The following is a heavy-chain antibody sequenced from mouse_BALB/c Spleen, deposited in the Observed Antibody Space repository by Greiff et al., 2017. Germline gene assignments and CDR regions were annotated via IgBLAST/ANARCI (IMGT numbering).Heavy chain of an antibody. CDR2: ISSGGSYT. CDR3: ARDEHYGSRGNWFAY. D-gene: IGHD1-1*01. V-gene: IGHV5-9-4*01. J-gene: IGHJ3*01. CDR1: GFTFSSYA. Sequence: EVMLVESGGGLVKPGGSLKLSCAASGFTFSSYAMSWVRQSPEKRLEWVAEISSGGSYTYYPDTVTGRFTISRDNAKNTLYLEMSSLRSEDTAMYYCARDEHYGSRGNWFAYWGQGTLVTVSA.